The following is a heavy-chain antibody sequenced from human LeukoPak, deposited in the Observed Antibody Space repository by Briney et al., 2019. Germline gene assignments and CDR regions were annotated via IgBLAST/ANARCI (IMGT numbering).Heavy chain of an antibody. D-gene: IGHD2-2*02. V-gene: IGHV4-4*07. CDR3: ARDRVSGYCSSISCYTIWFDP. J-gene: IGHJ5*02. Sequence: SETLSLTCTVSGGSISSYYWSWIRQPAGKGLEWIGRIDTSGNTNYKPSLKSRVTMSVDTSKNQFSLKLSSVTAADTAVYYCARDRVSGYCSSISCYTIWFDPWGQGTLVTVSS. CDR2: IDTSGNT. CDR1: GGSISSYY.